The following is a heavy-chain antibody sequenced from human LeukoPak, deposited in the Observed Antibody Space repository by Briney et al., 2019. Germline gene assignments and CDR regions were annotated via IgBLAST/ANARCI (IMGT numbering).Heavy chain of an antibody. CDR2: ISGSGGST. V-gene: IGHV3-23*01. CDR3: ARDIVVVPAAGFDP. J-gene: IGHJ5*02. D-gene: IGHD2-2*01. CDR1: GFTFSSYA. Sequence: GGSLRLSCAASGFTFSSYAMSWVRQAPGKGLDWVSAISGSGGSTYYADSVKGRFTISRDNSKNTLYLQMNSLRAEDTAVYYCARDIVVVPAAGFDPWGQGTLVTVSS.